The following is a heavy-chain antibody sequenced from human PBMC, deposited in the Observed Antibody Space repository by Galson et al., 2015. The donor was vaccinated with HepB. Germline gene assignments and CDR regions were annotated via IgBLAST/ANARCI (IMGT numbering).Heavy chain of an antibody. CDR3: TRVGCSSTSCYLPNWFDP. CDR2: IRSKAYGGTT. V-gene: IGHV3-49*03. J-gene: IGHJ5*02. D-gene: IGHD2-2*01. CDR1: GFTFGDYA. Sequence: SLRLSCAASGFTFGDYAMSWFRQAPGKGLEWVGFIRSKAYGGTTEYAASVKGRFTIPRDDSKSIAYLQMNSLKTEDTAVYYCTRVGCSSTSCYLPNWFDPWGQGTLVTVSS.